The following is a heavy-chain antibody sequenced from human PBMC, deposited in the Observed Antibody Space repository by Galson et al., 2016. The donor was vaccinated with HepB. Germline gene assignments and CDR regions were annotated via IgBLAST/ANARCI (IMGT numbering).Heavy chain of an antibody. Sequence: SLRLSCAASGFTFSSYAISWVRQAPGKGLEWVSAISGSGSNTYYADSVKGRFTVSRDNAKNSLYLQMNSLRDDGTAVYYCAKPFLSSGLYYFDYWGRGTLVTVSS. CDR3: AKPFLSSGLYYFDY. J-gene: IGHJ4*02. CDR2: ISGSGSNT. D-gene: IGHD6-19*01. CDR1: GFTFSSYA. V-gene: IGHV3-23*01.